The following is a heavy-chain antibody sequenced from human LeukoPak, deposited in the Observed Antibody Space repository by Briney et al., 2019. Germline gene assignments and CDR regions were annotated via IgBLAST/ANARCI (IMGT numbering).Heavy chain of an antibody. CDR1: GYTFTGYY. D-gene: IGHD6-19*01. V-gene: IGHV1-2*02. Sequence: ASVKVSCKASGYTFTGYYMHWVRQAPGQGLEWMGWINPNSGGTNYAQKFQGRVTMTRDTSISTAYMELSRLRSDDTAVYYCARDGSSGSEYYGTDVWGQGTTVTVSS. CDR2: INPNSGGT. CDR3: ARDGSSGSEYYGTDV. J-gene: IGHJ6*02.